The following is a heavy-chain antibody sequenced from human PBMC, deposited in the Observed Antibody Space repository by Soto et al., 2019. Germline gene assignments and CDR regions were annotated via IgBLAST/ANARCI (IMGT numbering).Heavy chain of an antibody. CDR2: ISGGGGST. CDR1: GFTFSSYA. D-gene: IGHD6-19*01. V-gene: IGHV3-23*01. J-gene: IGHJ6*02. Sequence: PVGSVRLSCAASGFTFSSYAMSWVRQAPGKGLEWVSAISGGGGSTYCADCVKGRFTISRDNSKNALYLQMNSLRVEDTAVYYCARALAVAVAYYYGLDVWGQGTTVIVSS. CDR3: ARALAVAVAYYYGLDV.